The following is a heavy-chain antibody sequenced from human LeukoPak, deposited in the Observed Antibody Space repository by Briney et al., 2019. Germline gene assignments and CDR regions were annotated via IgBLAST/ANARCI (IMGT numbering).Heavy chain of an antibody. CDR1: GGSISSSSYY. CDR2: IYYSGST. V-gene: IGHV4-39*07. J-gene: IGHJ4*02. D-gene: IGHD5-12*01. CDR3: ARSGGGYDFFDY. Sequence: SETLSLTCTVSGGSISSSSYYWGWIRQPPGKGLEWIGSIYYSGSTYYNPSLKSRVTISVDTSKNQFSLKLSSVTAADTAVYYCARSGGGYDFFDYWGQGTLVTVSS.